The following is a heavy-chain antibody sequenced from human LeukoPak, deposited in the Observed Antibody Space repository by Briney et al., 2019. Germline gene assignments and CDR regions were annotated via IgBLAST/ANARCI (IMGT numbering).Heavy chain of an antibody. CDR2: ISSSSSYI. Sequence: PGGSLRLSCAASGFTFSSYAMSWVRQAPGKGLEWVSSISSSSSYIYYADSVKGRFTISRDNAKNSLYLQMNSLRAEDTAVYYCARGSSRQGYYGSGSYEQNDYWGQGTLVTVSS. J-gene: IGHJ4*02. CDR3: ARGSSRQGYYGSGSYEQNDY. CDR1: GFTFSSYA. D-gene: IGHD3-10*01. V-gene: IGHV3-21*01.